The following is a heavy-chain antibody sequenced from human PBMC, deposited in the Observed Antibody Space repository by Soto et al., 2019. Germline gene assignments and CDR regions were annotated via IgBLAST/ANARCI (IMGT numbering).Heavy chain of an antibody. CDR3: ARVRYKNWFDP. CDR1: GGSISSYY. CDR2: IYYSGST. D-gene: IGHD1-1*01. Sequence: SETLSLTCTVSGGSISSYYWSWIRQPPGKGLGWIGCIYYSGSTNYNPSLKSRVTISVDTSKNQFSLKLSSVTAADTAVCYCARVRYKNWFDPWGQGTLVTVSS. J-gene: IGHJ5*02. V-gene: IGHV4-59*01.